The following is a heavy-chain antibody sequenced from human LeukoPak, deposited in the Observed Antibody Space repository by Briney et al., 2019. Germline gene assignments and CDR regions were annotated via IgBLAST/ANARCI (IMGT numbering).Heavy chain of an antibody. D-gene: IGHD3-10*01. V-gene: IGHV3-15*01. Sequence: GGTLRLSCAASGFTFSNAWMSWVRQAPGKGLEWVGRIKSKTDGGTTDYDAPVKGRFTISRDESKNTLYLQMNSLKTEDTAVYYCTTDLTMVRGVIVYFDYWGQGTLVTVSS. CDR2: IKSKTDGGTT. CDR3: TTDLTMVRGVIVYFDY. J-gene: IGHJ4*02. CDR1: GFTFSNAW.